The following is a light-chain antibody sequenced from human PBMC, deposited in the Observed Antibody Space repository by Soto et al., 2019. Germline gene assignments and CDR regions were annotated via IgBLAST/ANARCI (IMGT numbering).Light chain of an antibody. CDR1: QSLLHRDGTTF. Sequence: DIVMTQTPLSLSITPGQPASISCKSSQSLLHRDGTTFLYWYFKKPGQPPQLLISELSKRFSGVPDRFSGSGSGTDFTLNISRVEAEDVGVYYCIQAIQLPWTFGQGTKVEVK. J-gene: IGKJ1*01. CDR2: ELS. V-gene: IGKV2D-29*01. CDR3: IQAIQLPWT.